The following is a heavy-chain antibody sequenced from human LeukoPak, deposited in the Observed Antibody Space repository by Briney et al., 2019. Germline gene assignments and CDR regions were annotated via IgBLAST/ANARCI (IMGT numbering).Heavy chain of an antibody. CDR3: ARDTAMAFYYMDV. D-gene: IGHD5-18*01. J-gene: IGHJ6*03. CDR2: INPNSGGT. V-gene: IGHV1-2*02. Sequence: GASVNVSCKASGYTFTGYYMHWVRQAPGQGLEWMGWINPNSGGTNYAQKFQGRVTMTRDTSISTAYMELSRLRSDDTAVYYCARDTAMAFYYMDVWGKGTTVTVSS. CDR1: GYTFTGYY.